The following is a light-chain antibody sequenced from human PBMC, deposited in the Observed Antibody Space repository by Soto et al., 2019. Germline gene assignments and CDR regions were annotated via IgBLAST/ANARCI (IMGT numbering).Light chain of an antibody. CDR1: QSVSSTY. V-gene: IGKV3-15*01. Sequence: EIVLTQSPGTLSVSPIEIATPAFRASQSVSSTYFAWYQQKPGQAPRLLIYGASTRATGIPARFSGSGSGTEFTLTISSLQSEDFAVYYCQQYNNWQTFGQGTKVDIK. CDR2: GAS. CDR3: QQYNNWQT. J-gene: IGKJ1*01.